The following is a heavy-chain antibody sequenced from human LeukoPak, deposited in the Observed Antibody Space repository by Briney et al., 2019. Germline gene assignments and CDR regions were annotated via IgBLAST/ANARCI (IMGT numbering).Heavy chain of an antibody. CDR1: GYTFTSYG. CDR3: AGGGSGGDKKDYYYYGMDV. Sequence: ASVKVSCKASGYTFTSYGISWVRQAPGQGLEWMGGIIPIFGTANYAQKFQGRVTITADESTSTAYMELSSLRSEDTAVYYCAGGGSGGDKKDYYYYGMDVWGQGTTVTVSS. CDR2: IIPIFGTA. J-gene: IGHJ6*02. V-gene: IGHV1-69*13. D-gene: IGHD2-15*01.